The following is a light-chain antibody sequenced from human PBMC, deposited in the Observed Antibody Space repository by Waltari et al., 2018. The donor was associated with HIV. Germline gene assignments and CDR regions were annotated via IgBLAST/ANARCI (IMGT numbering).Light chain of an antibody. J-gene: IGLJ2*01. CDR2: GDS. V-gene: IGLV1-40*01. Sequence: QSVLPPPPSVSGAPGQRVTIPCTGSSPNIGAGYAVHWYQHFPGTAPKLLIFGDSNRPSVVPDRFSGSKSGTSASLAITGLQAEDEADYYCQSYDTGLVFGGGTKLTVL. CDR3: QSYDTGLV. CDR1: SPNIGAGYA.